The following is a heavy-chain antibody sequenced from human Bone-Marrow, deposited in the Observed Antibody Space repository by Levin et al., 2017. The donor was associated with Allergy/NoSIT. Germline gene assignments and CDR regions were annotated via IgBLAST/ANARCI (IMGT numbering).Heavy chain of an antibody. CDR3: ARGVPSAADGMDV. D-gene: IGHD6-25*01. CDR1: GFSFSSRW. V-gene: IGHV3-74*01. Sequence: PGGSLRLSCVASGFSFSSRWMHWIRQGPGKGLVWVSRINPEETTTNYADSVRGRFTISRENARNTPFLQMDSLRAEDTATYYCARGVPSAADGMDVWGQGTTVTVSS. J-gene: IGHJ6*02. CDR2: INPEETTT.